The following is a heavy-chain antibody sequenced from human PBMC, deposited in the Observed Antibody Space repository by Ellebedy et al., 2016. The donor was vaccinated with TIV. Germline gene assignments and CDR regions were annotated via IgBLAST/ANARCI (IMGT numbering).Heavy chain of an antibody. V-gene: IGHV3-7*03. CDR1: GFTLSSYW. CDR2: INQDGSEK. D-gene: IGHD6-13*01. J-gene: IGHJ5*02. CDR3: ARAVGGSSSP. Sequence: GGSLRLSCAASGFTLSSYWMSWVRQAPGKGLEWVANINQDGSEKYYVDSVKGRFSISRDNAKNSLYLQMNSLRAEDTAVYYCARAVGGSSSPWGQGTLVTVSS.